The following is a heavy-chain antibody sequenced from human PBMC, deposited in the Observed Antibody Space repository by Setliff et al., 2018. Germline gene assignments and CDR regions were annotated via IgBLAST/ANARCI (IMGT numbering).Heavy chain of an antibody. CDR2: INPSGGST. J-gene: IGHJ3*02. D-gene: IGHD3-22*01. CDR1: GYTFTSYY. V-gene: IGHV1-46*01. CDR3: ARGAYYDSSGSYAFDI. Sequence: ASVKVSCKASGYTFTSYYMHWVRQAPGQGLEWMGIINPSGGSTSYAQKFQGRVTMTRYTSTSTVYMELSSLRSEDTAVYYCARGAYYDSSGSYAFDIWGQGTMVTVSS.